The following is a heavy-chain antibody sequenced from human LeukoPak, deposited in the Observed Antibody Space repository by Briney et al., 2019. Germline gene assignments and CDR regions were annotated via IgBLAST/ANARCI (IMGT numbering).Heavy chain of an antibody. CDR3: ARGSLYRSFDY. CDR1: GFTFSSYG. V-gene: IGHV3-30*03. CDR2: ISYDGSNK. J-gene: IGHJ4*02. Sequence: GGSLRLSCAASGFTFSSYGMHWVRQAPGKGLEWVAVISYDGSNKYYADSVKGRFTISRDNSKNTLYLQMNSLRAEDTAVYYCARGSLYRSFDYWGQGTLVTVSS.